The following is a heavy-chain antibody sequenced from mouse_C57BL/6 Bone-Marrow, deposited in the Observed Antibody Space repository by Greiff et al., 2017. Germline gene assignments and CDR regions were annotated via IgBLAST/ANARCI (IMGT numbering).Heavy chain of an antibody. Sequence: EVKLMESGGGLVQSGRSLRLSCATSGFTFSDFYMEWVRQAPGKGLEWIAASRNKANDYTTEYSASVKGRFIVSRDTSQSILYLQMNALRAEDTAIYYCARDKTGTGFDYWGQGTTLTVSS. CDR1: GFTFSDFY. CDR3: ARDKTGTGFDY. CDR2: SRNKANDYTT. V-gene: IGHV7-1*01. D-gene: IGHD4-1*01. J-gene: IGHJ2*01.